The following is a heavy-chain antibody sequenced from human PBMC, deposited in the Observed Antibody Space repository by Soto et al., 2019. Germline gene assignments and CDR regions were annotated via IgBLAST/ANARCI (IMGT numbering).Heavy chain of an antibody. V-gene: IGHV3-66*01. CDR2: IYSGGST. CDR3: ARVAAVLDY. CDR1: GFTVSSNY. J-gene: IGHJ4*02. Sequence: EVQLVESGGGLVQPGGSLRLSCAASGFTVSSNYMSWVRQAPGKGLERVSGIYSGGSTYYADSVKGSFTISRDNSKNTLYLQMNSLRAEDTAVYYCARVAAVLDYWGQGTLVTVSS. D-gene: IGHD6-25*01.